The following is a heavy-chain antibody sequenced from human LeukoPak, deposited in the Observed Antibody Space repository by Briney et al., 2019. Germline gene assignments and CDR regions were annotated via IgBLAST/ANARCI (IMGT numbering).Heavy chain of an antibody. J-gene: IGHJ6*02. V-gene: IGHV4-61*01. CDR1: GGSVSSGSYY. CDR3: AKDLTAMVPMMDV. CDR2: IYYSGST. D-gene: IGHD5-18*01. Sequence: SETLSLTCTVSGGSVSSGSYYWSWIRQPPGKGLEWIGYIYYSGSTNYNPSLKSRVTISVDTSKNQFSLKLSSVTAADTAVYYCAKDLTAMVPMMDVWGQGTTVTVSS.